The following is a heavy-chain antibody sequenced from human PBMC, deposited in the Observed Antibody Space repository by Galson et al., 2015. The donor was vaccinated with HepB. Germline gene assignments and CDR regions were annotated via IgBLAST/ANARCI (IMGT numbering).Heavy chain of an antibody. CDR2: IYKSEST. CDR1: GGSISSGGSY. V-gene: IGHV4-31*03. J-gene: IGHJ5*02. D-gene: IGHD2-2*01. Sequence: TLSLTCTVSGGSISSGGSYWSWIRQHPEKGLEWIGYIYKSESTYYNPSLKSRVTISVDMSKNQFSLKLSPVTAADPAVYYCASSVPVNWFDPWGQGTLVTVSS. CDR3: ASSVPVNWFDP.